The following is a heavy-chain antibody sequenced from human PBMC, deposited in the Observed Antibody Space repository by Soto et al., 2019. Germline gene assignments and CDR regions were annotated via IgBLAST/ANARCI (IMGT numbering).Heavy chain of an antibody. CDR1: GFTFSSYW. CDR2: INGDGRTT. V-gene: IGHV3-74*01. CDR3: VKSSTGTYGLFDY. Sequence: GGSLRLSCAASGFTFSSYWMHWVRQVPGKGLVWVSRINGDGRTTNYADSVKGRFTISRDNAKNTLFLQMNTLRAEDTALYYCVKSSTGTYGLFDYWGQGTLVTVS. J-gene: IGHJ4*02. D-gene: IGHD3-10*01.